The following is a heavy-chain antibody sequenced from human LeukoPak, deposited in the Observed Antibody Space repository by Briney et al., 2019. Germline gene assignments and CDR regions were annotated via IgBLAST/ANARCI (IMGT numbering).Heavy chain of an antibody. CDR2: IYTSGST. CDR3: ARGSHSSSSDYYYGMDV. D-gene: IGHD6-6*01. J-gene: IGHJ6*02. Sequence: SETLSLTCTVSGGSISSGSYYWSWLRQPAGTGLEWIGRIYTSGSTNYNPSLKSRVTISVDTSKNQFSLKLSSVTAADTAVYYRARGSHSSSSDYYYGMDVWGQGTTVTVSS. V-gene: IGHV4-61*02. CDR1: GGSISSGSYY.